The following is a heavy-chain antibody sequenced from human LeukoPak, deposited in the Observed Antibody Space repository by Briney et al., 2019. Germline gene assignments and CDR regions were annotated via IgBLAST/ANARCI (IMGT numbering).Heavy chain of an antibody. CDR3: VRNLDFWGDSEDY. V-gene: IGHV3-21*01. J-gene: IGHJ4*02. D-gene: IGHD3-3*01. CDR1: GFTFSTYN. CDR2: ISSSSSYI. Sequence: GGSLRLSCAASGFTFSTYNMNWVRQAPGKGLEWVSSISSSSSYIYYADSVKGRFTISRDNAKNSLYLQMNSLRAEDTAVYYCVRNLDFWGDSEDYWGQGTLVTVSS.